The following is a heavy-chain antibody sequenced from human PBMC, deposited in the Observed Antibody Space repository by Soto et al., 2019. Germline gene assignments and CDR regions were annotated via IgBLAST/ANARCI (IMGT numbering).Heavy chain of an antibody. Sequence: QVQLQESGPGLVKPSQTLSLTCTVSGGSISSGGTGSYWTWIRQLPGNGLEWIGYIYYTGNTYYNPSLKSRPTISIDTSENQFSLELTSVTAADTAVYFCARGHDAYKMRYWGQGTMVTVSS. CDR3: ARGHDAYKMRY. CDR2: IYYTGNT. CDR1: GGSISSGGTGSY. J-gene: IGHJ4*02. D-gene: IGHD1-1*01. V-gene: IGHV4-31*03.